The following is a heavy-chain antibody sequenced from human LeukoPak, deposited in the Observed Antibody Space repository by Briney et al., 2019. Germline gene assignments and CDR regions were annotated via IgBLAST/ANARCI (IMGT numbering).Heavy chain of an antibody. J-gene: IGHJ4*02. CDR3: ARVGYYDSGSYGSFDY. V-gene: IGHV1-69*13. CDR1: GYTFTGYY. CDR2: IIPIFGTA. Sequence: SVKVSCKASGYTFTGYYMHWVRQAPGQGLEWMGGIIPIFGTANYAQKFQGRVTITADESTSTAYMELSSLRSEDTAVYYCARVGYYDSGSYGSFDYWGQGTLVTVSS. D-gene: IGHD3-10*01.